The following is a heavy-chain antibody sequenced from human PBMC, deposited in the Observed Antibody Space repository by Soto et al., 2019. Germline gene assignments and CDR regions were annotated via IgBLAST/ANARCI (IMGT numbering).Heavy chain of an antibody. CDR3: ARSAAYYYDRSLMDV. Sequence: SVKVSCNASGGTFSGYAISWVRQAPGQGLEWMGGIIPIFGTANYAQKFQGRVTITADKSTSTAYMELSSLRSEDTAVYYCARSAAYYYDRSLMDVWDQGTTVTVSS. J-gene: IGHJ6*02. D-gene: IGHD3-22*01. CDR2: IIPIFGTA. CDR1: GGTFSGYA. V-gene: IGHV1-69*06.